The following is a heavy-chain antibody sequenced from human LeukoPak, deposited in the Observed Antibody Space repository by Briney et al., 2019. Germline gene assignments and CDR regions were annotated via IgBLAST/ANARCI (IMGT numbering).Heavy chain of an antibody. CDR3: ARGYHSSGSYFTNWLDP. CDR1: GGSIRSGSYY. V-gene: IGHV4-61*02. Sequence: SETLSLTCTVSGGSIRSGSYYWSWIRQPAGKGLEWIGRIYTSGSTNYNPSLKSRVTTSVDTSKNQFSLKLSSVTAADTAVYYCARGYHSSGSYFTNWLDPWGQGTLVTVSS. CDR2: IYTSGST. D-gene: IGHD1-26*01. J-gene: IGHJ5*02.